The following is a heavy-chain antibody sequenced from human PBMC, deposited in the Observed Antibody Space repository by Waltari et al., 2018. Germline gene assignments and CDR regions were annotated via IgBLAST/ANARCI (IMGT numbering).Heavy chain of an antibody. V-gene: IGHV3-7*01. CDR3: VRLAQRTYKSPVPGRHYYYGMDV. D-gene: IGHD3-10*01. J-gene: IGHJ6*02. Sequence: EVQLVESGGGLVQPGGSLRLSCAGSGFTFSGNWMAWVRQAPGKGLEWVANINEDGSKKNYVDSVEGRFTISRDNAKNSLYLQMNSLRAEDTALYYCVRLAQRTYKSPVPGRHYYYGMDVWGQGTTVTVSS. CDR2: INEDGSKK. CDR1: GFTFSGNW.